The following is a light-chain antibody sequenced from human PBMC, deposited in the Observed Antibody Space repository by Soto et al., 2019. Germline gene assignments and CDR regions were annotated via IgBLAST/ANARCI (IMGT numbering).Light chain of an antibody. Sequence: QSVLTQPPSVSGAPGQRVTISCTGSSSNIGAGYDVHWYQQLPGTAPKLLIYGNSNRPSGVPDRFSGSKSGTSASLDITGLQAEDEADYYCQSYDSSLSVYVFGTGTKLTVL. CDR1: SSNIGAGYD. CDR2: GNS. J-gene: IGLJ1*01. V-gene: IGLV1-40*01. CDR3: QSYDSSLSVYV.